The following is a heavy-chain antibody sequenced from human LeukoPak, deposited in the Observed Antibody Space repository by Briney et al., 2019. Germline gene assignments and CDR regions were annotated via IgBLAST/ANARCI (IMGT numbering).Heavy chain of an antibody. J-gene: IGHJ4*02. CDR2: IRSKANSYAT. Sequence: GGSLRLSCAASGFTFSGSAMHWVRQASGKGLEWVGRIRSKANSYATAYAASVKGRFTISRDDSKNTAYLQMNSQKTEDTAVYYCTRPGYYDSSGPDYWGQGTLVTVSS. D-gene: IGHD3-22*01. CDR1: GFTFSGSA. V-gene: IGHV3-73*01. CDR3: TRPGYYDSSGPDY.